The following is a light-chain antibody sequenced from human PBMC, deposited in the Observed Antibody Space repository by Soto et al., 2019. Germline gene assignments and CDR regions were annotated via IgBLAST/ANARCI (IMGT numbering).Light chain of an antibody. CDR2: DAS. V-gene: IGKV3-11*01. Sequence: ETVLTQSPATLSLSPGERATLSCRASQSVHTYLAWYQQKAGQAPRLLIYDASNRATGIPARFSGSGSGTDFTLTISSLEPEDCAGYYCQQRSNWPPYTLGQGTKLEIK. J-gene: IGKJ2*01. CDR1: QSVHTY. CDR3: QQRSNWPPYT.